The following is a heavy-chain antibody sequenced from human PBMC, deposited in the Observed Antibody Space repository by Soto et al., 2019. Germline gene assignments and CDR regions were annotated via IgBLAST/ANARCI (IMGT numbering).Heavy chain of an antibody. V-gene: IGHV4-30-4*01. CDR2: IYKSATT. CDR1: GDSIPSVDYF. D-gene: IGHD2-15*01. CDR3: ARGRYCLTGRCFPNWFDS. Sequence: SETLSLTCSVSGDSIPSVDYFWAWIRQPPGQALEYIGYIYKSATTYYNPSFESRVAISLDTSKSQFSLNVTSVTAADTAVYFCARGRYCLTGRCFPNWFDSWGQGTLVTVSS. J-gene: IGHJ5*01.